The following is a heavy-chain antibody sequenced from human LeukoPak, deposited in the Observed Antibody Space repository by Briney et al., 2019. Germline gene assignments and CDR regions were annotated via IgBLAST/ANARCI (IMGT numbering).Heavy chain of an antibody. V-gene: IGHV1-2*06. J-gene: IGHJ5*02. D-gene: IGHD2-21*01. CDR1: GYTFTGYY. CDR2: INPNSGGT. Sequence: ASVTVSCTASGYTFTGYYMHWERQAHGQGLELMGRINPNSGGTNYAQKFPGRVTMTRDTSISTDYIEQSRLRSDGTAVFYWARDQGSPRVVPYPSQNWFDPWGQGTLVTVSS. CDR3: ARDQGSPRVVPYPSQNWFDP.